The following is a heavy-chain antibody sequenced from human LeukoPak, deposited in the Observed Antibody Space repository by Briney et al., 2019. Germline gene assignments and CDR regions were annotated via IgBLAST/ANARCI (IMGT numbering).Heavy chain of an antibody. CDR3: ARDRSGDGVPAAMGYYYGMDV. CDR2: IIPIFGTA. V-gene: IGHV1-69*13. D-gene: IGHD2-2*01. CDR1: GGTFSNYA. J-gene: IGHJ6*02. Sequence: GASVKVSCKASGGTFSNYAISWVRQAPGQGLEWMGGIIPIFGTANYAQKFQGRVTITADESTSTAYMELSSLRSEDTAVYYCARDRSGDGVPAAMGYYYGMDVWGQGTTVTVSS.